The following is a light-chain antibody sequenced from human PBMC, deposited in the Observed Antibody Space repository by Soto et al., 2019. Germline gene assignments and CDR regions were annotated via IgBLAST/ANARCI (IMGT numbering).Light chain of an antibody. Sequence: EIVLTQSPGTLSVSPWERATLSCRASQSVSSNLAWYQQKPGQAPRLLIYGASTRATGIPARFSGSGSGTEFTLTISSLQSEDFAVYYCQQYNNWPRTFGQGTKVDIK. V-gene: IGKV3-15*01. J-gene: IGKJ1*01. CDR3: QQYNNWPRT. CDR2: GAS. CDR1: QSVSSN.